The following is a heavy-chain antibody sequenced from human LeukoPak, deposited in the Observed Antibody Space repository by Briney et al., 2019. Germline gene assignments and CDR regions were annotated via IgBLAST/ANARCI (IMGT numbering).Heavy chain of an antibody. CDR2: ISGSGGST. V-gene: IGHV3-23*01. Sequence: GGSLRLSCAASGFTFSSYAISWVRQAPGKGLEWVSAISGSGGSTYYADSVKGRFTISRDNSKNTLYLQMNSLRAEDTAVYYCAKDKFYYDSSEIDYWGQGTLVTVSS. CDR3: AKDKFYYDSSEIDY. J-gene: IGHJ4*02. CDR1: GFTFSSYA. D-gene: IGHD3-22*01.